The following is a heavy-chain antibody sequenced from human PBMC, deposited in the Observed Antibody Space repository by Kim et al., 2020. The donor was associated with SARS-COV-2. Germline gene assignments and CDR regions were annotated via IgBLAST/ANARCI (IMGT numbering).Heavy chain of an antibody. Sequence: SVKVSCKASGGTFSSYAISWVRQAPGQGLEWMGRIIPILGIANYAQKFQGRVTITADKSTSTAYMELSSLRSEDTAVYYCAREERQQLVFVDYWGQGTLVTVSS. CDR2: IIPILGIA. V-gene: IGHV1-69*04. J-gene: IGHJ4*02. D-gene: IGHD6-13*01. CDR1: GGTFSSYA. CDR3: AREERQQLVFVDY.